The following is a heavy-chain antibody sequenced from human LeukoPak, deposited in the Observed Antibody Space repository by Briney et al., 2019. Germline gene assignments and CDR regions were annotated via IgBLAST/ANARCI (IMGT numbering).Heavy chain of an antibody. V-gene: IGHV4-4*07. D-gene: IGHD3-10*01. J-gene: IGHJ4*02. CDR2: IYTSGST. Sequence: SETLSLTCAVSGGSISSYYWSWIRQPAGKGLEWIGRIYTSGSTNYNPSLKSRVTMSVDTSKNQFSLKLSSVTAADTAVYYCARQRITMVRGIYYFDYWGQGTLVTVSS. CDR1: GGSISSYY. CDR3: ARQRITMVRGIYYFDY.